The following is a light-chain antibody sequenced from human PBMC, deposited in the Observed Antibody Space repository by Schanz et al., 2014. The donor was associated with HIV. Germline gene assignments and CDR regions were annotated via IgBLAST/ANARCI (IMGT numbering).Light chain of an antibody. CDR1: QSISNY. CDR2: LAS. V-gene: IGKV1-39*01. Sequence: DIQMTQSPSSLSASVGDRVTITCRASQSISNYLNWYQQKPGKAPNLLIYLASSLQSGVPSRFSGSGSGTDFTLTIDSLQLEDVATYYCLKYDTAPRTFGQGTKVEIK. CDR3: LKYDTAPRT. J-gene: IGKJ1*01.